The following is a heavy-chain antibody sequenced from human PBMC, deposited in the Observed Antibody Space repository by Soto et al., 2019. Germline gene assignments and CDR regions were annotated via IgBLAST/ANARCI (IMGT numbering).Heavy chain of an antibody. CDR1: GCTFTSYG. Sequence: ASVKVSCKASGCTFTSYGISWVRQAPGQGLEWMGWISAYNGNTNYAQKLQGRVTMTTDTSTSTAYMELRSLRSDDTAVYYCARDRGFADGNSFDYWGKGPLVTISS. D-gene: IGHD3-10*01. V-gene: IGHV1-18*01. CDR3: ARDRGFADGNSFDY. J-gene: IGHJ4*02. CDR2: ISAYNGNT.